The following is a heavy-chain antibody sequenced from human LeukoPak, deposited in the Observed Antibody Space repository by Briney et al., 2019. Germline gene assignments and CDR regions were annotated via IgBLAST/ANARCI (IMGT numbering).Heavy chain of an antibody. J-gene: IGHJ5*02. CDR3: ARDYYGSGSYSP. Sequence: GASVKVSCKASGGTSSSYAISWVRQAPGQGLEWMGRIIPILGIANYAQKFQGRVTVTADKSTSTAYMELSSLRSEDTAVYYCARDYYGSGSYSPWGQGTLVTVSS. CDR2: IIPILGIA. D-gene: IGHD3-10*01. V-gene: IGHV1-69*04. CDR1: GGTSSSYA.